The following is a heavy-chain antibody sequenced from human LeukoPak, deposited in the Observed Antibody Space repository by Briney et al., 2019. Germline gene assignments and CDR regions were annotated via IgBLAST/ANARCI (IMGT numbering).Heavy chain of an antibody. J-gene: IGHJ4*02. V-gene: IGHV3-30-3*01. D-gene: IGHD4-23*01. CDR3: ARDGAPYGGNTGVLDY. CDR2: ISYDGSNK. Sequence: PGRSLRLSCAASGFTFSSYAMHWVRQAPGKGLEWVAVISYDGSNKYYADSVKGRFTISRDNSKNTLYLQMNSLRAEDTAVYYCARDGAPYGGNTGVLDYWGQGTLVTVSS. CDR1: GFTFSSYA.